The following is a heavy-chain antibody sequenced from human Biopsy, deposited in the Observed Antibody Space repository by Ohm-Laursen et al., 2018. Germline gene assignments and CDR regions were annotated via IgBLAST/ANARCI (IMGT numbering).Heavy chain of an antibody. CDR1: GDSISSDIYY. CDR2: IYNSESTST. Sequence: TLSLTCTVSGDSISSDIYYWVWIRQPPGKGLEWIGNIYNSESTSTYYNLSLKGRVSISVDTSHNQFSLKLTSGTAADTAVYFCARRVSGSGRVDPWGQGTLVTVSS. D-gene: IGHD3-10*01. J-gene: IGHJ5*02. CDR3: ARRVSGSGRVDP. V-gene: IGHV4-39*01.